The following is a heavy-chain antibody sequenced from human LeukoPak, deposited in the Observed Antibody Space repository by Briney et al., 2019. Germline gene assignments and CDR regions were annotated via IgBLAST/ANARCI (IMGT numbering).Heavy chain of an antibody. CDR2: ISSSSSYI. CDR3: ARDAGNSGYGCDL. D-gene: IGHD5-12*01. V-gene: IGHV3-21*01. J-gene: IGHJ5*02. CDR1: GFTFSSYS. Sequence: GGSLRLSCAASGFTFSSYSMNWVRQAPGKGLEWVSSISSSSSYIYYADSVKGRFTISRDNAKNSLYLQMNSLRAEDTAMYYCARDAGNSGYGCDLWGQGTLVTASS.